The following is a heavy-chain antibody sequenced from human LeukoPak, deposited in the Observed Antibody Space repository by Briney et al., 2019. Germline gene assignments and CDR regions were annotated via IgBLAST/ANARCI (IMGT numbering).Heavy chain of an antibody. V-gene: IGHV4-31*11. CDR3: ARDRDYYDSSGFDY. J-gene: IGHJ4*02. CDR2: IYYSGST. D-gene: IGHD3-22*01. CDR1: GGSFSGYY. Sequence: SETLSLTCAVYGGSFSGYYWSWVRQHPGKGLEWIGYIYYSGSTYYNPSLKSRVTISVDTSKNQFSLKLSSVTAADTAVYYCARDRDYYDSSGFDYWGQGTLVTVSS.